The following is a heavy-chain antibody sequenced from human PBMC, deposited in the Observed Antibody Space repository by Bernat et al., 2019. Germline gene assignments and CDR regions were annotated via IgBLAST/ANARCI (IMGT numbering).Heavy chain of an antibody. CDR2: ISSSSSTI. Sequence: EVQLVESGGGLVQPGGSLRLSCAASGFTFSSYSMNWVRQAPGKGLEWVSYISSSSSTIYYADSVKGRFTISRDNAKNSLYLQMNSLRDEDTAVYYCANAPSYSSGWLHKTNAFDYWGQGTLVTVSS. D-gene: IGHD6-19*01. J-gene: IGHJ4*02. CDR1: GFTFSSYS. CDR3: ANAPSYSSGWLHKTNAFDY. V-gene: IGHV3-48*02.